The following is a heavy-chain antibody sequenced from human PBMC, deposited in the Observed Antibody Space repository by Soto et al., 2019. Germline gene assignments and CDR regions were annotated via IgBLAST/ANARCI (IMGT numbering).Heavy chain of an antibody. J-gene: IGHJ5*02. D-gene: IGHD3-22*01. CDR1: GGSISSGGYS. Sequence: TSETLSLTCAVSGGSISSGGYSWSWIRQPPGKGLEWIGYIYHRSTYYNPSLKSRVTISVDRSKNQFSLKLSSVTTADTAVYYCARDHSSGWVNWFDPWGQGTLVTVSS. CDR3: ARDHSSGWVNWFDP. V-gene: IGHV4-30-2*01. CDR2: IYHRST.